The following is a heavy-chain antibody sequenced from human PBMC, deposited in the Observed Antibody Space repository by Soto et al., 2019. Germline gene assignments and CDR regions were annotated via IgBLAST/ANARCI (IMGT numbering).Heavy chain of an antibody. CDR2: IRSKAYGGTT. CDR3: TRTQGYSSGWYPDY. D-gene: IGHD6-19*01. J-gene: IGHJ4*02. Sequence: GGSLRLSCTASGFTFGDYAMSWFRQAPGKGLEWVGFIRSKAYGGTTEYAASVKGRFTISRDDSKSIAYLQMNSLKTEDTAVYYCTRTQGYSSGWYPDYWGQGTLVTSPQ. V-gene: IGHV3-49*03. CDR1: GFTFGDYA.